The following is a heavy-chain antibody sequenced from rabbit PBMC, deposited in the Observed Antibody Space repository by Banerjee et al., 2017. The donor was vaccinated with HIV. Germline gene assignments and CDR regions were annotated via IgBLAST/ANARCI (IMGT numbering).Heavy chain of an antibody. CDR1: GLDFSSSYW. D-gene: IGHD4-1*01. CDR2: IYAGSSGST. J-gene: IGHJ4*01. CDR3: ARDLAGVIGWNFNL. V-gene: IGHV1S40*01. Sequence: QSLEESGGDLVKPVASLTLTCTASGLDFSSSYWICWVRQAPGKGLEWIACIYAGSSGSTQYANWAKGRFTIYKTSSTTVTLQMTSLTAADTATYFCARDLAGVIGWNFNLWGQGTLVTVS.